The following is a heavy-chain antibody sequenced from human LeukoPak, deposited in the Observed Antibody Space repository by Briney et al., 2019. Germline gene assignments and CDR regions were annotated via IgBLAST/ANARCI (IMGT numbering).Heavy chain of an antibody. J-gene: IGHJ6*03. CDR3: ARDSGKVTAAILYYMGF. D-gene: IGHD2-2*01. CDR1: GGSISSSIYY. V-gene: IGHV4-39*07. Sequence: PGTLSLTCAVSGGSISSSIYYWGWVRQPPGKGLEWAVSVYCRGSNTYNHSDNRRVNISVDTSKYKFSLKLSPETAADTAVYYCARDSGKVTAAILYYMGFWGKGTTVTVSS. CDR2: VYCRGSN.